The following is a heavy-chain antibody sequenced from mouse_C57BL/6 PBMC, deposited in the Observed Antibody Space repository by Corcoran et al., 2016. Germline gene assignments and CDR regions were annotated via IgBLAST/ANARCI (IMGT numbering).Heavy chain of an antibody. CDR3: ARSGPLDY. CDR1: GYTFTTYG. J-gene: IGHJ2*01. CDR2: INTYSGVP. Sequence: QIQLVQSGPELKKPGETVKISCKASGYTFTTYGMSWVKQAPGKGLKWMGWINTYSGVPTYADDFKGRFAFSLETSASTAYLQINNLKNEDTATYFCARSGPLDYWGQGTTLTVSS. V-gene: IGHV9-3*01.